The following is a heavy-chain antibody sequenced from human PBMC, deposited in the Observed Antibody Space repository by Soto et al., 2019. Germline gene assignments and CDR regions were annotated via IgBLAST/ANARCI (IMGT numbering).Heavy chain of an antibody. D-gene: IGHD6-13*01. CDR3: ARQGVLAAAGTRELNWFDP. CDR1: GGSISSSSYY. CDR2: IYYSGST. Sequence: QLQLQESGPGLVKPSETLSLTCTVSGGSISSSSYYWGWIRQPPGKGLEWIGSIYYSGSTYYNPSLKSRVTISVDTSKNQFSLKLSSVTAADTAVYYCARQGVLAAAGTRELNWFDPWGQGTLVTVSS. V-gene: IGHV4-39*01. J-gene: IGHJ5*02.